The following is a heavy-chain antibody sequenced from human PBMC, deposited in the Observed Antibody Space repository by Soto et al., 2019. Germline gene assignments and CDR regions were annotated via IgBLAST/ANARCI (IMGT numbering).Heavy chain of an antibody. V-gene: IGHV1-8*01. CDR3: ARGQSGYSSGWSPNDY. Sequence: QVQLVQSGAEVKKPGASVKVSCKASGYTFTSYEINWVRQATGQGLEWMGWMNPNSGDTGYAQKFQGRVTMTRDTSIGKAYMELTSLRSEDTAVYYCARGQSGYSSGWSPNDYWGQGTLVTVSS. J-gene: IGHJ4*02. D-gene: IGHD6-19*01. CDR1: GYTFTSYE. CDR2: MNPNSGDT.